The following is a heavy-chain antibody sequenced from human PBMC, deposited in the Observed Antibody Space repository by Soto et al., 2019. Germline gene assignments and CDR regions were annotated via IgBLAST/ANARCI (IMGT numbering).Heavy chain of an antibody. Sequence: ASVKVSCKASGYTFTGYYMHWVRQAPGQGLEWMGWINPNSGGTNYAQKFQGWVTMTRDTSISTAYMELSRLRSDDTAVYYCAREATYGDYEFDYWGQGTLVTVS. CDR3: AREATYGDYEFDY. CDR1: GYTFTGYY. V-gene: IGHV1-2*04. CDR2: INPNSGGT. J-gene: IGHJ4*02. D-gene: IGHD4-17*01.